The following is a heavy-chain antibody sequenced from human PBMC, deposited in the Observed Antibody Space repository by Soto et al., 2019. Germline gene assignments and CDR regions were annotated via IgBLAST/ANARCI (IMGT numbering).Heavy chain of an antibody. CDR3: ARDRAEYSSSTFDY. V-gene: IGHV3-21*01. Sequence: PGGSLRLSCAASGFTFSSYSMNWVRQAPGKGLEWVSSISSSSSYIYYADSVKGRFTISRDNAKNSLYLQMNSLRAEDTAVYYCARDRAEYSSSTFDYWGQGTLVTVSS. CDR1: GFTFSSYS. CDR2: ISSSSSYI. D-gene: IGHD6-13*01. J-gene: IGHJ4*02.